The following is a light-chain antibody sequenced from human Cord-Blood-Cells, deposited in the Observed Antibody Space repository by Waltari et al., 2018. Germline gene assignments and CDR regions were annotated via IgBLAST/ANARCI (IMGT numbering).Light chain of an antibody. Sequence: QSALTQPASVSGSPGQSITISCTGTSSDVGGYNYVSWYQQHPGKAPKRMIYEFSNRPSVVSIRFSGSKSGNTASLTISGLQAEDEADYYCSSYTSSSTVVFGGGTKLTVL. J-gene: IGLJ2*01. CDR1: SSDVGGYNY. CDR2: EFS. CDR3: SSYTSSSTVV. V-gene: IGLV2-14*01.